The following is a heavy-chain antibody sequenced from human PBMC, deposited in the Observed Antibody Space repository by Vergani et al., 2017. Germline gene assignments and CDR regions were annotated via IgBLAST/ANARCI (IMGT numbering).Heavy chain of an antibody. J-gene: IGHJ4*02. V-gene: IGHV3-74*01. CDR2: IKRVGSST. CDR1: GFTFSSYW. D-gene: IGHD4-17*01. CDR3: ARDRDYGDYFWFFDY. Sequence: EVQLVESGGGLVQPGGSLRLSCAASGFTFSSYWMPWFRKAPGKGLVWVSRIKRVGSSTSYADSVRGRFTISRDNAKNTLYLQMNSLRAEDTAVYYCARDRDYGDYFWFFDYWGQGTLVTVSS.